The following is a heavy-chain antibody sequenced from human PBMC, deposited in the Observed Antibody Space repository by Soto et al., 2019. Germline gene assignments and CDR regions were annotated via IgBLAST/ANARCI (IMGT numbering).Heavy chain of an antibody. J-gene: IGHJ4*02. D-gene: IGHD3-3*01. CDR2: ISYDGINK. CDR1: GFTFSSYG. Sequence: PGGSLRLSCAASGFTFSSYGMHWVRQAPGKGLEWVAVISYDGINKYYADSVKGRFTISRDNSKNTLYLQMNSLRAEDTAVYYCAKEGLRFLEWLLYFRNYFDYWGQGTLVTVSS. CDR3: AKEGLRFLEWLLYFRNYFDY. V-gene: IGHV3-30*18.